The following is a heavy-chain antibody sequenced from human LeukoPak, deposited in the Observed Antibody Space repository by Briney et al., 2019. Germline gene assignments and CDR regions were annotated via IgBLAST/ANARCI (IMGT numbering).Heavy chain of an antibody. Sequence: GGSLRLSCAASGFTVSSNYMSWVRQAPGKGLEWVAGIWYDVSNKYYADSVKGRFTISRDNSKNTLYLQMNSLRVEDTAVYYCATDRGLYSSGWYFFQYWGQGTLVTVSS. D-gene: IGHD6-19*01. V-gene: IGHV3-33*08. CDR3: ATDRGLYSSGWYFFQY. CDR1: GFTVSSNY. CDR2: IWYDVSNK. J-gene: IGHJ1*01.